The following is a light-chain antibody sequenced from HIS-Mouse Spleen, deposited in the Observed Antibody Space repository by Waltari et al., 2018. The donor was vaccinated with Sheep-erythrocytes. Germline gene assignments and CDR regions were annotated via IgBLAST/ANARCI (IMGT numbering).Light chain of an antibody. Sequence: QSALTQPRSVSGSPGQSVTISCTGTSSDVGGYNYFSWYQQHPGKAPKLMIYAVSKRPTGIPERFSGSNAGNTATLTISGTQAMDEADYYCQAWDSSTAVFGGGTKLTVL. CDR1: SSDVGGYNY. CDR3: QAWDSSTAV. CDR2: AVS. V-gene: IGLV2-11*01. J-gene: IGLJ2*01.